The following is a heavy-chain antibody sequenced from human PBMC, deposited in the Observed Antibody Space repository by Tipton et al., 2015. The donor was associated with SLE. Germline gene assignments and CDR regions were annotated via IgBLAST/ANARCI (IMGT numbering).Heavy chain of an antibody. CDR1: GFAYSNYE. D-gene: IGHD5-12*01. J-gene: IGHJ2*01. Sequence: SLRLSCVASGFAYSNYEMNWVRQAPGKGLEWVSYIGSSGSIVYYADSVKGRFTISRDNAKNSLYLQMNSLRAEDTAVYYCARGGDIVDYFDLWGRGTLVTVSS. CDR3: ARGGDIVDYFDL. V-gene: IGHV3-48*03. CDR2: IGSSGSIV.